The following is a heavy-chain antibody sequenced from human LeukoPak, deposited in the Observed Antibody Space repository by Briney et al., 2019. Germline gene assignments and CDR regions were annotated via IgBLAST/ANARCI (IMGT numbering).Heavy chain of an antibody. CDR3: ARASTPGGPFDY. V-gene: IGHV3-33*01. Sequence: GGSLRLSCAASGFTFSSFGMHWVRQAPGKGLEWVALIWYDGTNQYYTDSVKGRFTISRDQSRDTLNLQMNSLRAEDTAVYYCARASTPGGPFDYWGQGTLVTVSS. J-gene: IGHJ4*02. CDR1: GFTFSSFG. D-gene: IGHD4-23*01. CDR2: IWYDGTNQ.